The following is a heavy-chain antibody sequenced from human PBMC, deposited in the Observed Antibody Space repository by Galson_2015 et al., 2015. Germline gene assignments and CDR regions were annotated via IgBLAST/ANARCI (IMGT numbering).Heavy chain of an antibody. CDR3: ARNRLAGETDF. Sequence: GFTFSAYIMNWVRQGPGKELEWLAYLNSGSDIINYADSVKGRFTISRDNAQNSLFLQMTSLGDEDTAVYYCARNRLAGETDFWGQGAMVTVSS. CDR1: GFTFSAYI. D-gene: IGHD3-16*01. V-gene: IGHV3-48*02. CDR2: LNSGSDII. J-gene: IGHJ3*01.